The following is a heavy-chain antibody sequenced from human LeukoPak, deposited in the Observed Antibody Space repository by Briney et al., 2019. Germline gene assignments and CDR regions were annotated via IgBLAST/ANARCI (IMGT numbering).Heavy chain of an antibody. Sequence: PGGSLRLSCAASGFTFSTFATHWVRLSPGKGLEWVSSITGSGPYMLYADSVKHRFTISRDNTKNLLYLEMNSLRAEDTAMYFCVRDVGAVRGEVYFDYWGQGTLVTVSS. CDR3: VRDVGAVRGEVYFDY. J-gene: IGHJ4*02. V-gene: IGHV3-21*06. CDR1: GFTFSTFA. D-gene: IGHD3-10*01. CDR2: ITGSGPYM.